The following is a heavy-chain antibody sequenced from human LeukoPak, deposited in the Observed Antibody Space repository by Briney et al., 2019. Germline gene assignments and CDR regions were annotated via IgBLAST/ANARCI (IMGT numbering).Heavy chain of an antibody. CDR1: GFTFNTYT. J-gene: IGHJ5*02. D-gene: IGHD5-24*01. CDR3: ARVQMRHWFDP. Sequence: GGSLRLSCAASGFTFNTYTMNSVRQAPGKGLEWVSSISRSGNYIYYADSVKGRFTISRDNANNSLYLQMNSLRAQDTAIYYCARVQMRHWFDPWGQGTLVTVSS. V-gene: IGHV3-21*01. CDR2: ISRSGNYI.